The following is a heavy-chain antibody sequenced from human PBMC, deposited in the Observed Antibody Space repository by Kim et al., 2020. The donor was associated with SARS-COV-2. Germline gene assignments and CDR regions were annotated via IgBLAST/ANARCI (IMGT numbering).Heavy chain of an antibody. J-gene: IGHJ3*02. D-gene: IGHD3-16*01. CDR1: GFTFSSYC. CDR3: ARGGGRYLNAFVT. V-gene: IGHV3-74*03. CDR2: ISSDGSST. Sequence: GGSLRLSCAASGFTFSSYCMHWVRQPPGKGLVWVSRISSDGSSTKDADSVKGRFTISRDNAKNTLYLQMNSLRAEDTAVYYCARGGGRYLNAFVTCGQGKIVSVSS.